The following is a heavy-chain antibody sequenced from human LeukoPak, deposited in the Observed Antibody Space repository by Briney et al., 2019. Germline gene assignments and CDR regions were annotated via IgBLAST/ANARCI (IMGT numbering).Heavy chain of an antibody. V-gene: IGHV3-30*04. J-gene: IGHJ4*02. CDR1: GFTFRNYA. CDR2: TTYDASDT. D-gene: IGHD3-10*01. CDR3: ARDGAGTYLPDY. Sequence: PGGSLRLSCAASGFTFRNYAMHWVRQAPGKGLEWVAVTTYDASDTDYADSVKGRFTISRDNSKNTLYLQMNSLRPEDTALYFCARDGAGTYLPDYWGQGILVTVAS.